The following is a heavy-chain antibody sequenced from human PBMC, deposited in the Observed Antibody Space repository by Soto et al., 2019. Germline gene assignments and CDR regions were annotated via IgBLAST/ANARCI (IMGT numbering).Heavy chain of an antibody. CDR1: GFTFSSYA. J-gene: IGHJ6*02. D-gene: IGHD3-3*01. CDR2: ISYDGSNK. V-gene: IGHV3-30-3*01. Sequence: PGGSLRLSCAASGFTFSSYAMHWVRQAPGKGLEWVAVISYDGSNKYYADSVKGRFTISRDNSKNTLYLQMNSLRAEDTAVYYCAREGGRYDVGSGYYVYYYGMDVWGQGTTVTVAS. CDR3: AREGGRYDVGSGYYVYYYGMDV.